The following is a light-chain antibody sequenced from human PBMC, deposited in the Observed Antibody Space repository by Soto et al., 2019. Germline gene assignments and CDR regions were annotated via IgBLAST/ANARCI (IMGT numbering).Light chain of an antibody. CDR2: GAS. CDR3: QQYGSSPPYT. CDR1: QSVRSSY. Sequence: EIVLTQSPGTLSLSPGERATLSCRASQSVRSSYLAWYQQKPGQAPRLLIYGASSRATGIPDRFSGSGSGTDFTLTISRLEPEDFAVYYCQQYGSSPPYTFGQWTKLEIK. J-gene: IGKJ2*01. V-gene: IGKV3-20*01.